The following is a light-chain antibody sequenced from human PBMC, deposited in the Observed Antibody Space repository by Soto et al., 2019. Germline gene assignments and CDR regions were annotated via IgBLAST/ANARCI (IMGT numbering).Light chain of an antibody. CDR3: QQYDSSEIT. V-gene: IGKV3-20*01. Sequence: GVTQSPCTLPLAPRERATLACRALPSVTSNYSAWYQHYPGQTPRLLIYRVSRRATGIPDRFSGSGSATDFTLTISRLETEDFAVYYWQQYDSSEITFGQGTRLELK. J-gene: IGKJ5*01. CDR2: RVS. CDR1: PSVTSNY.